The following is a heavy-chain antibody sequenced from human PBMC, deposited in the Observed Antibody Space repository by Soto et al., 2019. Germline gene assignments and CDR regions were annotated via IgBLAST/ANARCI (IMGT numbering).Heavy chain of an antibody. J-gene: IGHJ6*02. CDR3: ARRVRPPYGMDV. CDR1: GGSISSSSYY. V-gene: IGHV4-39*01. Sequence: QLQLQESGPGLVKPSETLSLTCTVSGGSISSSSYYWGWIRQPPGKGLEWIGSIYYSGSTYYNPSLKSRXXIXVXXSKNQFSLKLSSVTAADTAVYYCARRVRPPYGMDVWGQGTTVTVSS. D-gene: IGHD3-10*02. CDR2: IYYSGST.